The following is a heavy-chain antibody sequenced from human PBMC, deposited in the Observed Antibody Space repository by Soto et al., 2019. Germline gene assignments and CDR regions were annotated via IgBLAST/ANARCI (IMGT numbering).Heavy chain of an antibody. CDR3: ATYFPPLLIWNYYYGMDV. CDR1: GYTLTELS. D-gene: IGHD2-15*01. CDR2: FDPEDGET. J-gene: IGHJ6*02. Sequence: ASVKVSCKVSGYTLTELSMHWVRQAPGKGLEWMGGFDPEDGETIYAQKFQGRVTMTEDTSTDTAYMELSSLRSEDTAVYYCATYFPPLLIWNYYYGMDVWGQGTTVTASS. V-gene: IGHV1-24*01.